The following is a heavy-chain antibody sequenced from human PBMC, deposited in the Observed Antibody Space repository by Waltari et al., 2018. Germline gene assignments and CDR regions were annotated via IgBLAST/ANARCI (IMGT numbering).Heavy chain of an antibody. D-gene: IGHD4-17*01. CDR1: GASFSSSNYY. J-gene: IGHJ5*02. Sequence: QLQLQESGPGLVKPSETLSLTCSVSGASFSSSNYYWGWIRQPPGKGLEWIGSMFNGGSTYYNPSLKSRVTISVDTSKNQFSLRLNSVTAADTAIYYCARHWYSGGWFDPWGQGTLVTVSS. V-gene: IGHV4-39*01. CDR3: ARHWYSGGWFDP. CDR2: MFNGGST.